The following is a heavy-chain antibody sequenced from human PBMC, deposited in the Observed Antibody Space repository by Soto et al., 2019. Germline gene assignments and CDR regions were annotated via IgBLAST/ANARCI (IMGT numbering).Heavy chain of an antibody. CDR1: GDSVSSNSAA. Sequence: SPTLSLTCALSGDSVSSNSAASNWIRQCPSRGLAWLGRTYYRSKWYNDYAVSVKSRITIIPDTSKIQFSLLMNSVTPEDTAVYYCARLHYYFDYWGQGTLVTVSS. CDR3: ARLHYYFDY. V-gene: IGHV6-1*01. J-gene: IGHJ4*02. CDR2: TYYRSKWYN.